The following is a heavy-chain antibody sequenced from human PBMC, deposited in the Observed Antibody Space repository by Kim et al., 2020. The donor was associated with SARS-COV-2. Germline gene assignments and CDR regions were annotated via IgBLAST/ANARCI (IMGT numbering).Heavy chain of an antibody. CDR2: ISYDGSNK. Sequence: GGSLRLSCAASGFTFSSYGMHWVRQAPGKGLEWVAVISYDGSNKYYADSVKGRFTSSRDNSKNTLYLQMNSLRADDTAVYYCAKLAMGPTYYYDSSGSPTDAFDMWGQGTMVTVSS. V-gene: IGHV3-30*18. CDR3: AKLAMGPTYYYDSSGSPTDAFDM. J-gene: IGHJ3*02. D-gene: IGHD3-22*01. CDR1: GFTFSSYG.